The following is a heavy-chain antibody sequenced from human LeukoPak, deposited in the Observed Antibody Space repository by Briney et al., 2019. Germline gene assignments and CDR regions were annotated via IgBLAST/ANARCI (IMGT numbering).Heavy chain of an antibody. D-gene: IGHD6-13*01. Sequence: GGSLRLSCAASGFTFSRYWMHWVRQAPGKGLVWVSRINSDVSSTSYADSVKGRFTISRDNAKNTLYLQMNSLRAEDTAVYYCARAYGNSWYSTIWGQGTLVTASS. CDR2: INSDVSST. CDR1: GFTFSRYW. V-gene: IGHV3-74*01. CDR3: ARAYGNSWYSTI. J-gene: IGHJ4*02.